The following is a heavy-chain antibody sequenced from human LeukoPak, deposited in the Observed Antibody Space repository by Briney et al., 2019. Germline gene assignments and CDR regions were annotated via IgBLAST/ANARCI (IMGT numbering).Heavy chain of an antibody. CDR3: ARVSLWFGECDYYYYGMDV. CDR2: INSDGSST. D-gene: IGHD3-10*01. J-gene: IGHJ6*02. Sequence: GGSLRLSCAASGFTFSSYWMHWVRQAPGKGLVWVSRINSDGSSTSYADSVKGRFTISRDNAKNTLYLQMNSLRAEDTAVYYCARVSLWFGECDYYYYGMDVWGQGTTVTVSS. CDR1: GFTFSSYW. V-gene: IGHV3-74*01.